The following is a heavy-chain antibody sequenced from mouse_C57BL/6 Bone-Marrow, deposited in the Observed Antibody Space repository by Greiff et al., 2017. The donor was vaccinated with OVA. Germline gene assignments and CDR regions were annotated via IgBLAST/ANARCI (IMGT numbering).Heavy chain of an antibody. CDR1: GYTFTDYY. CDR2: IYPNNGGT. J-gene: IGHJ2*01. V-gene: IGHV1-26*01. Sequence: EVQLQQSGPELVKPGASVKISCKASGYTFTDYYMNWVKQSPGKSLEWIGGIYPNNGGTSYNQKFKGKATLTVDKSSSTAYMELRSLTSEDSAVYYCARRGYGSRSDYWGQGTTLTVSS. D-gene: IGHD1-1*01. CDR3: ARRGYGSRSDY.